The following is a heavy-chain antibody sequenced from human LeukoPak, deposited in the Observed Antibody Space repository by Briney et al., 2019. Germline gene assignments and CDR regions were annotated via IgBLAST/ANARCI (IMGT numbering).Heavy chain of an antibody. J-gene: IGHJ6*02. Sequence: GASVKVSCKASGYTFTSYYMHWVRQAPGQGLEWMGIINPSGGSTSYAQKFQGRVTMTRDTSTSTVYMELSSQRSEDTAVYYCARASDYDFWSGYYRYYYYYGMDVWGQGTTVTVSS. CDR2: INPSGGST. D-gene: IGHD3-3*01. V-gene: IGHV1-46*01. CDR3: ARASDYDFWSGYYRYYYYYGMDV. CDR1: GYTFTSYY.